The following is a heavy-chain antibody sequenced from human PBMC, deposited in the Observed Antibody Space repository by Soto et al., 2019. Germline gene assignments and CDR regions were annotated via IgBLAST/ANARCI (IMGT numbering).Heavy chain of an antibody. D-gene: IGHD6-25*01. CDR1: GGSFSTLA. V-gene: IGHV1-69*06. Sequence: SVKVSCKASGGSFSTLAIRWVRQARGQGLEWMGGIIPIFGAVNYAQKLRGRVTITADNSTTTVYMELSSLRSEDTAVYYCGHPPVCSSGTCHAPWGQGTVVTVSP. CDR2: IIPIFGAV. CDR3: GHPPVCSSGTCHAP. J-gene: IGHJ5*02.